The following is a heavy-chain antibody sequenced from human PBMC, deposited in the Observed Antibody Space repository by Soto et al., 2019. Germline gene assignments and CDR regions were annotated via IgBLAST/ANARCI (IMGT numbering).Heavy chain of an antibody. V-gene: IGHV4-31*03. CDR1: GGSISSGGYY. J-gene: IGHJ4*02. CDR3: ARRWGKGIAAAGRRVDY. D-gene: IGHD6-13*01. CDR2: IYYSGST. Sequence: QVQLQESGPGLVKPSQTLSLTCTVSGGSISSGGYYWSWIRQHPGKGLEWMGYIYYSGSTYYNPSLKSRVTISVDTSKNQFSLKLSSVTAADTAVYYCARRWGKGIAAAGRRVDYWGQGTLVTVSS.